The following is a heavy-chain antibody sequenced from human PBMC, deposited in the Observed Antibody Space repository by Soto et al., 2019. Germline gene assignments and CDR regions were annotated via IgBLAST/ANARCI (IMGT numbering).Heavy chain of an antibody. CDR3: AKAGQGKGSWYPVGDY. CDR1: GFTFSSYA. D-gene: IGHD6-13*01. V-gene: IGHV3-23*01. CDR2: ISGSGGST. J-gene: IGHJ4*02. Sequence: EVQLLESGGGLVQPGGSLRLSCAASGFTFSSYAMSWVRQAPGKGLEWVSAISGSGGSTYYADSVKGRFTISRDNSKNTLYLQMNSLRAEDTAVYYCAKAGQGKGSWYPVGDYWGQGTLVTVSS.